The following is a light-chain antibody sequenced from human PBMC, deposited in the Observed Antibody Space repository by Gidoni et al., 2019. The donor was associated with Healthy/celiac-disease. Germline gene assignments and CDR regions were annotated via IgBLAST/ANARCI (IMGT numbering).Light chain of an antibody. CDR2: GNS. V-gene: IGLV1-40*01. CDR1: SSHIGAGYD. J-gene: IGLJ2*01. CDR3: QSYDSSLSGHVV. Sequence: QSVLTQPPSVSGAPGPRVTISCTGSSSHIGAGYDVHWYQQLPGTAPKLLIYGNSNRPSGGPDRFSGSKSGTSASLAITGLQAEDEADYYCQSYDSSLSGHVVFGGGTKLTVL.